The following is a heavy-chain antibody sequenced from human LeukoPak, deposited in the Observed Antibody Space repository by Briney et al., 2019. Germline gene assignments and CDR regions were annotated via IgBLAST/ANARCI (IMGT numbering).Heavy chain of an antibody. Sequence: PSETLSLTCTVSGGSISSSNNYWGWIRQPPGQGLEWIVSIFYSGSTNFNPSLKSRVTIAVDTSKNQFSLKLSSVTAADTAVYYCESHLWFGDPRAFDIWGQGTMVTVSS. J-gene: IGHJ3*02. V-gene: IGHV4-39*01. CDR1: GGSISSSNNY. CDR2: IFYSGST. D-gene: IGHD3-10*01. CDR3: ESHLWFGDPRAFDI.